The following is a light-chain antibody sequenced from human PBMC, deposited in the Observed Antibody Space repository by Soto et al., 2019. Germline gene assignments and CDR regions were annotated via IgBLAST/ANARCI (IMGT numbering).Light chain of an antibody. CDR2: GAS. CDR1: QSVSSN. J-gene: IGKJ1*01. CDR3: QQYNNWPRT. V-gene: IGKV3-15*01. Sequence: EIVMTQSPATLSVSPGERATLSCRASQSVSSNLAWYQQKPGQAPRLLIYGASTRATGIPARFSGSGSGTKFTLPISRLQSEDFAVYYCQQYNNWPRTFGQGTKVEIK.